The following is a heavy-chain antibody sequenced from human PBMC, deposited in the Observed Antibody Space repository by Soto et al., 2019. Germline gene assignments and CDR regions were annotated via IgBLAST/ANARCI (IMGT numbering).Heavy chain of an antibody. CDR3: VRYRSRDYYYGMDV. Sequence: PGESLKISCNGSGYSFDNYWIGLVRQMPGKGLEWMAIIYPDDSDRRYSPSFQGPVNISADQSISTAYLQCSSLKASDTANYYCVRYRSRDYYYGMDVWGQGTTVTVSS. CDR1: GYSFDNYW. V-gene: IGHV5-51*01. D-gene: IGHD1-26*01. J-gene: IGHJ6*02. CDR2: IYPDDSDR.